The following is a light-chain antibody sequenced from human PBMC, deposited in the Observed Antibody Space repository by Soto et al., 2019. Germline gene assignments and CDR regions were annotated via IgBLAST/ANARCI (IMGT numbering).Light chain of an antibody. Sequence: QSALTQPASVSGSPGQSITISCTGTSSDIGSYNLVSWYQQHPGKAPKLIIYEGSKRPSGVSNRFSASKSGNTASLTISGLQADDEADYYCCSYDGSRTFGAVFGGGTKLTVL. CDR1: SSDIGSYNL. CDR2: EGS. J-gene: IGLJ2*01. V-gene: IGLV2-23*03. CDR3: CSYDGSRTFGAV.